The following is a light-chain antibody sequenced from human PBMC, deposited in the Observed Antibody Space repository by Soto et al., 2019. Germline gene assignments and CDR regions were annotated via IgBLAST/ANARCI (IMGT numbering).Light chain of an antibody. J-gene: IGKJ5*01. Sequence: EIVMTQSPATLSVSPGERATLSCRASQSVGSNLAWYQQKPGQAPRLLIYGASSRATGIPDRFSGSGSGTEFTLTISSLQSEDFAVYYCQQYSNWPPITFGQGTRLEIK. V-gene: IGKV3D-15*01. CDR2: GAS. CDR1: QSVGSN. CDR3: QQYSNWPPIT.